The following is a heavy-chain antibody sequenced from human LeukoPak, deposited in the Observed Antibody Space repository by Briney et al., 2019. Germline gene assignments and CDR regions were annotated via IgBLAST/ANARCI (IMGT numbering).Heavy chain of an antibody. Sequence: GGSLRLSCAASGFTFSSYGMHWVRQAPGKGLEWVAFIRYVGSNKYYADSVKGRFTISRDNSKNTLYLQMNRLRAEDTAVYYCAKESAPYYDFWSGYYQLDYWGQGTLVTVSS. D-gene: IGHD3-3*01. CDR2: IRYVGSNK. V-gene: IGHV3-30*02. J-gene: IGHJ4*02. CDR3: AKESAPYYDFWSGYYQLDY. CDR1: GFTFSSYG.